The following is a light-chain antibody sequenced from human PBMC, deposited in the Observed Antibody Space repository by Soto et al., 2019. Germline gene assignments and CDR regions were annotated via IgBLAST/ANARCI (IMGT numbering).Light chain of an antibody. CDR3: QSYDSSLSVVV. CDR2: GNN. Sequence: QSVLTQPPSVSGAPGQRLTISCTGSTSNIGAGYDVPWYQQFPGTAPKLLIHGNNNRPSGVPDRFSGSKSGTSASLAITGLQTEDEADYCCQSYDSSLSVVVFGGGTQLTVL. CDR1: TSNIGAGYD. V-gene: IGLV1-40*01. J-gene: IGLJ7*01.